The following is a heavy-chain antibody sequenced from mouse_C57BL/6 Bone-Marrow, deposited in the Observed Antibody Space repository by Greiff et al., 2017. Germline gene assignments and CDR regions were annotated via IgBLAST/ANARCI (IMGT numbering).Heavy chain of an antibody. CDR1: GFTFSDYG. Sequence: EVKLMESGGGLVKPGGSLKLSCAASGFTFSDYGMHWVRQAPEKGLEWVAYISSGSSTIYYADTVNGRFTISRDNAKHTLFLQMTSLRSEDTAMYYCARRRSMVTTLGSYWYFDVWGTGTTVTVSS. D-gene: IGHD2-2*01. CDR3: ARRRSMVTTLGSYWYFDV. CDR2: ISSGSSTI. J-gene: IGHJ1*03. V-gene: IGHV5-17*01.